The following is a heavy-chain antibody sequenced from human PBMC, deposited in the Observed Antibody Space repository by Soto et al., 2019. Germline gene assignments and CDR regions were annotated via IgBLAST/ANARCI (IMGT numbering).Heavy chain of an antibody. D-gene: IGHD3-22*01. CDR3: ARDRGPSSGYYPYWFDP. J-gene: IGHJ5*02. V-gene: IGHV1-69*12. CDR2: IIPIFGTA. Sequence: QVQLVQSGAEVKKPGSSVKVSCKASGGTFSSYAITWVRQAPGQGLEWMGGIIPIFGTANYAQKFQARVTITADESTSTAYTELSSRRSEDTAVYYCARDRGPSSGYYPYWFDPWGQGTLVTVSS. CDR1: GGTFSSYA.